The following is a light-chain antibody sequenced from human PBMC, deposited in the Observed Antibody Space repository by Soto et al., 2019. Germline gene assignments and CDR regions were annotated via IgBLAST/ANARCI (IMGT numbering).Light chain of an antibody. J-gene: IGLJ1*01. V-gene: IGLV2-14*03. CDR3: NSYTSSSTYV. CDR2: DVT. CDR1: SSDVGGYNY. Sequence: QSALTQPAAVSGSPGQSITISCTGTSSDVGGYNYVYWYQQHPGKVPKLMIYDVTNRHSGVSNRFSGSKSGNTASLTISGLQAEDEAYYYCNSYTSSSTYVFGTGTKATVL.